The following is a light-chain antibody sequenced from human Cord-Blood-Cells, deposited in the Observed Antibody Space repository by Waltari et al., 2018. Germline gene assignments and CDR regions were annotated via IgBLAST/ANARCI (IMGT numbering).Light chain of an antibody. CDR2: AAS. V-gene: IGKV1-39*01. CDR3: QQSYSTPYT. J-gene: IGKJ2*01. CDR1: QSISSY. Sequence: IQLTQSPTFLLSFLGGRVTITCRASQSISSYLNWYQQKPGKAPKLLIYAASSLQSGVPSRFSGSGSGTDFTLTISSLQPEDFATYYCQQSYSTPYTFGQGTKLEIK.